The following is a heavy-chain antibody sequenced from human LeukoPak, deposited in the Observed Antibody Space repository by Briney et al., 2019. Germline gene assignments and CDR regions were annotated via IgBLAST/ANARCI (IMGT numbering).Heavy chain of an antibody. V-gene: IGHV3-48*02. CDR1: GFTVSNYG. CDR3: ARVTGTLWADY. D-gene: IGHD2-21*01. Sequence: PGGSLRLSCAASGFTVSNYGMNWVRQAPGEGLEWVSYISSSGTTIYYADSVKGRFTISRDNAKNSLHLQMNSLRDEDTAVYYCARVTGTLWADYWGQGTLVTVSS. J-gene: IGHJ4*02. CDR2: ISSSGTTI.